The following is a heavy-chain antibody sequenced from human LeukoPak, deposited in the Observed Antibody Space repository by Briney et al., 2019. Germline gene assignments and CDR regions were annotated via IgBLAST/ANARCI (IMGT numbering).Heavy chain of an antibody. Sequence: PGGSLRLSCAASGFTFSSYTMNWVRQAPGKGLEWVSSISATSKYKYYAPSVRGRFTISRDNARNSLYLQMSSLRADDTAVYFCARDESSSWIRVLDYYYLDVWGKGTTVTVSS. V-gene: IGHV3-21*01. J-gene: IGHJ6*03. CDR1: GFTFSSYT. CDR3: ARDESSSWIRVLDYYYLDV. D-gene: IGHD6-13*01. CDR2: ISATSKYK.